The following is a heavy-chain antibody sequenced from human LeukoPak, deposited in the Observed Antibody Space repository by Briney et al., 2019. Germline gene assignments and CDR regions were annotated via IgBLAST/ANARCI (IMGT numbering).Heavy chain of an antibody. V-gene: IGHV4-59*01. Sequence: PETLSLTCTVSGGSISSYYWSWIRQPPGKGLEWIGYIYYSGSTNYNPSLKSRVTISVDTSKNQFSLKLSSVTAADTAVYYCARARPRFDPWGQGTLVTVSS. CDR3: ARARPRFDP. CDR2: IYYSGST. J-gene: IGHJ5*02. CDR1: GGSISSYY.